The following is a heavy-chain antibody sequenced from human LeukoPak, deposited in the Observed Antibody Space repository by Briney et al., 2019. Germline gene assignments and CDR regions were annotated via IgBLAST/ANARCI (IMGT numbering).Heavy chain of an antibody. Sequence: GASVKVSCTASGGTFSSYAISWVRQAPGQGLEWMGRIIPIRGIANYAQKFQGRVTITADKSTSTAYMELSSLRSEDTAVYYCARDEGYYYDSSGYYSGAFDIWGQGTMVTVSS. CDR3: ARDEGYYYDSSGYYSGAFDI. CDR2: IIPIRGIA. J-gene: IGHJ3*02. V-gene: IGHV1-69*04. CDR1: GGTFSSYA. D-gene: IGHD3-22*01.